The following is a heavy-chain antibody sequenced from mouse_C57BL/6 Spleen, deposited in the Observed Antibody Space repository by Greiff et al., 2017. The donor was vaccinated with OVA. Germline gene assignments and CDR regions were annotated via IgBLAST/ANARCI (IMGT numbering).Heavy chain of an antibody. V-gene: IGHV1-15*01. D-gene: IGHD2-10*01. CDR3: TSSNPTSFAY. CDR2: IDPETGGT. Sequence: QVHVKQSGAELVRPGASVTLSCKASGYTFTDYEMHWVKQTPVHGLEWIGAIDPETGGTAYNQKFKGKAILTADKSSSTAYMELRSLTSEDSAVYYCTSSNPTSFAYWGQGTLVTVSA. CDR1: GYTFTDYE. J-gene: IGHJ3*01.